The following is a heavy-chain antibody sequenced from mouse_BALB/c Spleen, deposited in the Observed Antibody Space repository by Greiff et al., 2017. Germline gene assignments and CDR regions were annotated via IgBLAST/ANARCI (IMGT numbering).Heavy chain of an antibody. Sequence: QVTLKESGPGILQPSQTLSLTCSFSGFSLSTSGMGVSWIRQPSGKGLEWLAHIYWDDDKRYNPSLKSRLTISKDTSRNQVFLKITSVDTADTATYYCARRLNDYDGYFDYWGQGTTLTVSS. CDR3: ARRLNDYDGYFDY. V-gene: IGHV8-12*01. CDR2: IYWDDDK. J-gene: IGHJ2*01. D-gene: IGHD2-4*01. CDR1: GFSLSTSGMG.